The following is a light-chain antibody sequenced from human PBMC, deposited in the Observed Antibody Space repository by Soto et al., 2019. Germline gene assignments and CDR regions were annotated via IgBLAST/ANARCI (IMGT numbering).Light chain of an antibody. V-gene: IGKV4-1*01. CDR2: WAS. CDR1: QSLLYSSNNKNY. J-gene: IGKJ2*02. CDR3: QQYYGTPCT. Sequence: DIVMTQSPDSLAVSLGERATLNCKSSQSLLYSSNNKNYLAWYQQKPGQPPKLLIYWASTRESGVPDRFSGSGSGTDFTLTISSLQAEDVAVYYCQQYYGTPCTFGQGTKLEIK.